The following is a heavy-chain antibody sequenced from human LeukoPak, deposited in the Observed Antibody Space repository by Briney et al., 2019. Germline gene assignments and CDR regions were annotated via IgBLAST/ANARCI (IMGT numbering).Heavy chain of an antibody. V-gene: IGHV1-58*02. CDR3: AAGVGYAFDI. Sequence: SVKLSCTASGFTLTSSAMQWVRQARGQGLEWIGWIVVGSGNTNYAQKFQERVTITRDMSTSTAYMELRSLRSEDTAVYYCAAGVGYAFDIWGQGTMVTVSS. D-gene: IGHD3-16*01. CDR1: GFTLTSSA. CDR2: IVVGSGNT. J-gene: IGHJ3*02.